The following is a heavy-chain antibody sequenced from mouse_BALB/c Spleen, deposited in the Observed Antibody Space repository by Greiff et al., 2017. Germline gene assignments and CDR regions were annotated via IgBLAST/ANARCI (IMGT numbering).Heavy chain of an antibody. CDR2: ISSGGST. CDR1: GFTFSSYA. V-gene: IGHV5-6-5*01. CDR3: ARGGTLSYFDY. J-gene: IGHJ2*01. D-gene: IGHD3-3*01. Sequence: EVKLMESGGGLVKPGGSLKLSCAASGFTFSSYAMSWVRQTPEKRLEWVASISSGGSTYYPDSVKGRFTISRDNARNILYLQMSSLRSEDTAMYYCARGGTLSYFDYWGQGTTLTVSS.